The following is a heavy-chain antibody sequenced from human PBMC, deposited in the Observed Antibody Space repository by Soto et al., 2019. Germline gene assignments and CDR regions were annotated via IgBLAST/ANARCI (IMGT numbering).Heavy chain of an antibody. J-gene: IGHJ5*02. V-gene: IGHV4-34*01. Sequence: KTSETLSLTCAVYGGSFSGYYWSWIRQPPGKGLEWIGEINHSGSTNYNPSLKSRVTISVDTSKNQFSLKLSSVTAADTAVYYCAREGYYGSGSPRRNFNWFDPWGQGTLVTVSS. CDR2: INHSGST. CDR1: GGSFSGYY. D-gene: IGHD3-10*01. CDR3: AREGYYGSGSPRRNFNWFDP.